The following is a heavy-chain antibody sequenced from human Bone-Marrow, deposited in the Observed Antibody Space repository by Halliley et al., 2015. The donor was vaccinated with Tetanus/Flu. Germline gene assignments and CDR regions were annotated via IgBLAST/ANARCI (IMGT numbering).Heavy chain of an antibody. CDR3: ARDGYSYANDY. V-gene: IGHV3-11*01. D-gene: IGHD3-22*01. J-gene: IGHJ4*02. Sequence: SLRLSCVASGFAVGDFYMTWIRQAPGKGLEWISYISSGGSYIYYADSVKGRFTIARDNANNSLYLQMNSLRVEDSGVYFCARDGYSYANDYWGQGTLVTVSS. CDR1: GFAVGDFY. CDR2: ISSGGSYI.